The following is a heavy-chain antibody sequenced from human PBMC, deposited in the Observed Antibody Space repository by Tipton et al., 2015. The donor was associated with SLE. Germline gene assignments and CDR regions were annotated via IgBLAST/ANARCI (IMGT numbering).Heavy chain of an antibody. CDR1: GFTFSSYA. CDR2: ISGSGGST. J-gene: IGHJ3*02. V-gene: IGHV3-23*01. Sequence: SLRLSCAASGFTFSSYAMSWVRQAPGKGLEWVSAISGSGGSTYYADSVKGRFTISRDNSKNTLYLQMNSLRAEDTAVYYCAKDPGWLGAFDIWGQGTMVTVSS. D-gene: IGHD2-15*01. CDR3: AKDPGWLGAFDI.